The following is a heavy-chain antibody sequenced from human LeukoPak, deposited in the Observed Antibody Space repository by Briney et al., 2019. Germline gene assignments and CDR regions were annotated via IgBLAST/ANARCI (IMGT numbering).Heavy chain of an antibody. CDR2: INPNSGGT. V-gene: IGHV1-2*02. CDR1: GYTFTGYY. CDR3: ARDPGREWGSRYYYYGMDV. Sequence: ASVKVSCKASGYTFTGYYMHWVRQAPGQGLEWMGWINPNSGGTNYAQKFQGRVTMTRDTSISTAYMELSRLRSDDTAVYYCARDPGREWGSRYYYYGMDVWGQGTTVTVSS. D-gene: IGHD3-3*01. J-gene: IGHJ6*02.